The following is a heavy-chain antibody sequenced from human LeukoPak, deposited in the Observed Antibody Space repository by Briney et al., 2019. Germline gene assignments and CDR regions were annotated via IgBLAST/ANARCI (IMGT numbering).Heavy chain of an antibody. D-gene: IGHD3-22*01. CDR3: AKSRGYYYEKSGPADY. CDR1: GFIFNNYA. Sequence: GGSLRLSCAGSGFIFNNYAMSWVRQAPGKGLEWVSEISDSGGTTYYADSVKGRFTVSRDNPKNTAFLQMNSLSAEDTAVYYCAKSRGYYYEKSGPADYWGQGTLVTVSS. CDR2: ISDSGGTT. J-gene: IGHJ4*02. V-gene: IGHV3-23*01.